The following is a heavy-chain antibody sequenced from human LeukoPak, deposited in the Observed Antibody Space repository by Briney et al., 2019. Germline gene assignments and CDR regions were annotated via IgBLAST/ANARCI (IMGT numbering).Heavy chain of an antibody. J-gene: IGHJ4*02. CDR1: GFTVSGNY. CDR3: ASTRGWVYFDY. Sequence: PGGSLRLSCAASGFTVSGNYMSWVRQAPGKGLEWVSVIYSGGNTYYADSVIGRFTTSRDNSKNTLYLHMNSLRAEDTAVYYCASTRGWVYFDYWGQGTLVTVSS. CDR2: IYSGGNT. D-gene: IGHD6-19*01. V-gene: IGHV3-66*01.